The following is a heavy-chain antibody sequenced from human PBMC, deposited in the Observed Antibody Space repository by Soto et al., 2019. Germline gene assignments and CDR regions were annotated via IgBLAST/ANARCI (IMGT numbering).Heavy chain of an antibody. CDR3: ARQIYDSDTGPNFQYYFDS. CDR1: GYSFAGYW. D-gene: IGHD3-22*01. Sequence: GESLNISCKGSGYSFAGYWITWVRQKPGKGLEWMGRIDPSDSQTYYSPSFRGHVTISVTKSITTVFLQWSSLRASDTAMYYCARQIYDSDTGPNFQYYFDSWGPGTLVTVSS. CDR2: IDPSDSQT. J-gene: IGHJ4*02. V-gene: IGHV5-10-1*01.